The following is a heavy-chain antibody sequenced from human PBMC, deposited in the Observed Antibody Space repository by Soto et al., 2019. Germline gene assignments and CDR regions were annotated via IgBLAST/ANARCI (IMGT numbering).Heavy chain of an antibody. D-gene: IGHD1-26*01. J-gene: IGHJ5*02. CDR1: GYTFTSYG. CDR3: ARPVGAIGGWFDP. CDR2: IYPGDSDT. V-gene: IGHV5-51*01. Sequence: VQLVQSGAEVKKPGASVKVSCKASGYTFTSYGISWVRQMPGKGLEWMGIIYPGDSDTRYSPSFQGQVTISADKSISTAYLQWSSLKASDTAMYYCARPVGAIGGWFDPWGQGTLVTVSS.